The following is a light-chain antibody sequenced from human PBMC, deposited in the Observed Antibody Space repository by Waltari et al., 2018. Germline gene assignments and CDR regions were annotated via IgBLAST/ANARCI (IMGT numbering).Light chain of an antibody. V-gene: IGKV1-5*03. J-gene: IGKJ1*01. CDR1: QSISSW. Sequence: DIQMTQSPSTLSASVGDRVNIICRPSQSISSWLAWYQQKPGKAPKLLIYKASSLESGVPSRFSGSGSGTEFTLTISSLQPDDFATYYCQQYNSYWTFGQGTKVEIK. CDR2: KAS. CDR3: QQYNSYWT.